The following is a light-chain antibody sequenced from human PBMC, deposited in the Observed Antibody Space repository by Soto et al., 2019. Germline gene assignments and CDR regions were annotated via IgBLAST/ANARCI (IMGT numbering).Light chain of an antibody. CDR1: QSLLHSNGYNY. CDR3: MQALQTHT. V-gene: IGKV2-28*01. J-gene: IGKJ2*01. Sequence: EIVMPQSPLSLPVTPGEPASISCRSSQSLLHSNGYNYLDWYLQKPGQSPQLLIYLGSNRASGVPDRFSGSGSGTDFTLKISRVEAEDVGVYYCMQALQTHTFGQGTKLEI. CDR2: LGS.